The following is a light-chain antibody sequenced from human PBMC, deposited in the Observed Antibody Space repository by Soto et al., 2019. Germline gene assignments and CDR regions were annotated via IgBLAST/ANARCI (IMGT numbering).Light chain of an antibody. CDR1: QSISSY. J-gene: IGKJ3*01. CDR3: QQSYSTPLLS. V-gene: IGKV1-39*01. Sequence: DIQMTQSPSSLSASVGDRVTITCRASQSISSYLNWYQQKPGKAPKLLIYAASSLQSGVPSRFSGSGSGTDFTLTISSLQPEDFAIYYCQQSYSTPLLSFGPGTKVDIK. CDR2: AAS.